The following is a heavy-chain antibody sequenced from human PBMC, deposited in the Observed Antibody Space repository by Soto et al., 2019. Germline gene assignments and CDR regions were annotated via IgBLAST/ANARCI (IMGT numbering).Heavy chain of an antibody. D-gene: IGHD3-10*01. CDR2: INPSGGST. CDR3: ARDESLDV. V-gene: IGHV1-46*01. J-gene: IGHJ6*02. CDR1: GYTFTSYS. Sequence: ASVKVSCKASGYTFTSYSIHWVRQAPGQGLEWMGIINPSGGSTTYAQKFQDRVTMTRDTSTSKVYMEVSSLRSEDTAVYYCARDESLDVWGQGTTVTV.